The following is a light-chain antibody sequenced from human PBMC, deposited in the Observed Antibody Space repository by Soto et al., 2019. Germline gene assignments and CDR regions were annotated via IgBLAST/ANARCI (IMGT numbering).Light chain of an antibody. CDR2: GAS. J-gene: IGKJ1*01. V-gene: IGKV3-20*01. Sequence: EIIMTQSPITLTSSRRQRATLYCRASPSVSSSYFAWYQQRPGQAPRLVLCGASSRATGIQDRFRGGASGTDFTLTISRLESEDFAVYYCKKYGSSPPETCGQGTKV. CDR3: KKYGSSPPET. CDR1: PSVSSSY.